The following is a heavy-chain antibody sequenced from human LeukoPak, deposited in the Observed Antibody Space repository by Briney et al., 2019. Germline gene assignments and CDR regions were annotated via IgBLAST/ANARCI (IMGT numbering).Heavy chain of an antibody. CDR1: GYTFTGYY. J-gene: IGHJ4*02. CDR3: ARDLSGWYGDFDY. V-gene: IGHV1-2*06. Sequence: ASVKVSCKASGYTFTGYYIHWVRQAPGQGLEWMGRINPNNGGTNYAQKFQGRVTMTRGTSISTAYMELSRLRSDDTAVYYCARDLSGWYGDFDYWGQGTLVTVSS. CDR2: INPNNGGT. D-gene: IGHD6-19*01.